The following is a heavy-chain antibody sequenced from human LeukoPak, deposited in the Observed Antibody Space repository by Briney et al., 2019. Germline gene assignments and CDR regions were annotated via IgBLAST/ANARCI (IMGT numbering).Heavy chain of an antibody. CDR1: GGSISSGSYY. J-gene: IGHJ5*02. CDR3: ARDLAASWPTYGSGQFDP. V-gene: IGHV4-39*07. Sequence: SETLSLTCIVSGGSISSGSYYWGWIRQPPGKGLEWIGSIYYSGSTYYNPSLKSRVTISVDTSKNQFSLKLSSVTAADTAVYYCARDLAASWPTYGSGQFDPWGQGTLVTVSS. CDR2: IYYSGST. D-gene: IGHD3-10*01.